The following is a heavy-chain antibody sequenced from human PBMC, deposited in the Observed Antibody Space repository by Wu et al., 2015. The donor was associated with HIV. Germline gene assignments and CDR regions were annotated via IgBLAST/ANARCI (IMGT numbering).Heavy chain of an antibody. D-gene: IGHD2-15*01. CDR3: AREYGGSSDLQGQRGAGNWFDP. CDR1: GGTFSSYA. J-gene: IGHJ5*02. CDR2: IIPIFGTA. Sequence: QVQLVQSGAEVKKPGSSVKVSCKASGGTFSSYAISWVRQAPGQGLEWMGRIIPIFGTANYAQKFQGRVTITADESTSTAYMEVRSLRSDDTAVYYCAREYGGSSDLQGQRGAGNWFDPWGQGTLVTVSS. V-gene: IGHV1-69*13.